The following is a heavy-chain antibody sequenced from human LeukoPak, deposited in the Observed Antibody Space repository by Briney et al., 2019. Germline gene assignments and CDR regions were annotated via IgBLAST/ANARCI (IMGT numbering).Heavy chain of an antibody. CDR3: AREGCSGGSCYSFFDY. CDR2: ISSSSYT. Sequence: PGGSLRLSCAASGFTFSDYYMSWIRQAPGKGLEWVSYISSSSYTNYADSVKGRFTISRDNAKNSLYLQMNSLRAEDTAVYYCAREGCSGGSCYSFFDYWGQGTLVTVSS. D-gene: IGHD2-15*01. CDR1: GFTFSDYY. V-gene: IGHV3-11*06. J-gene: IGHJ4*02.